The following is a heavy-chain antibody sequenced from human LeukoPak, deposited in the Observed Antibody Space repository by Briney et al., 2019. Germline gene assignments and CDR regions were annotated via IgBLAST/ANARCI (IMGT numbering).Heavy chain of an antibody. CDR3: AGVYCGGDCYRYYYGMDV. CDR2: INPNSGGT. D-gene: IGHD2-21*02. V-gene: IGHV1-2*02. Sequence: ASVKVSCKASGYTFTGYYMHWVRQAPGQGLEWMGWINPNSGGTNYAQKFQGGVTMTRDTSISTAYMELSRLRSDDTAVYYCAGVYCGGDCYRYYYGMDVWGQGTTVTVSS. CDR1: GYTFTGYY. J-gene: IGHJ6*02.